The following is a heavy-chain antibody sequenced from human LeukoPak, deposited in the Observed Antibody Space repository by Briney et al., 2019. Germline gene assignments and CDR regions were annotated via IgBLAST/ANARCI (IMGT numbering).Heavy chain of an antibody. Sequence: GGSLRLSCAASGFTFSTYWMNWVRQAPGKGLEWVANIKQDGSEKYYVDSVKGRFTISRDNAKISLYLQMNSLRAEDTALYHCARVIVVVPAARYDAFDIWGQGTMVTVSS. V-gene: IGHV3-7*03. J-gene: IGHJ3*02. D-gene: IGHD2-2*01. CDR1: GFTFSTYW. CDR2: IKQDGSEK. CDR3: ARVIVVVPAARYDAFDI.